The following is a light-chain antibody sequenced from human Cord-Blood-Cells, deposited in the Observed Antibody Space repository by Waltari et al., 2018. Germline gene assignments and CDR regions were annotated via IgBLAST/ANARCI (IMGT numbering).Light chain of an antibody. CDR3: SSYTSSSTHVV. J-gene: IGLJ2*01. CDR1: SSDVGGYNY. CDR2: DVS. V-gene: IGLV2-14*01. Sequence: QSALTQPASVSGSPGQSITISCTGTSSDVGGYNYVSWYQQHPGKAPKLMIYDVSNRPSGVFNRLSGSNSGNTASLTISGLQAEDEADYYCSSYTSSSTHVVFGGGTKLTVL.